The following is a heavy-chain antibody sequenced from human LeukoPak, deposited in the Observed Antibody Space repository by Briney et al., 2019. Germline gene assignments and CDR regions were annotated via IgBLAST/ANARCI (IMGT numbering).Heavy chain of an antibody. CDR1: GGSFSGYY. CDR3: ARGSNLMDFWSGPYINY. Sequence: RASETLSLTCAVYGGSFSGYYWSWIRQPPGKGLEWIGEINHSGSTNYNPSLKSRVTISVDTSKNQFSLKLSSVTAADPAVYYCARGSNLMDFWSGPYINYWGQGTLVAVSS. J-gene: IGHJ4*02. V-gene: IGHV4-34*01. D-gene: IGHD3-3*01. CDR2: INHSGST.